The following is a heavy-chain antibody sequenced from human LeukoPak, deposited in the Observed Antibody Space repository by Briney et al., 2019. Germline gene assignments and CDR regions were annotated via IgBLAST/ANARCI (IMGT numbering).Heavy chain of an antibody. Sequence: PGGSLRLSCAASGFTFSNVWMNWVRQAPGRGPEWLGRILTKTEGETTNYAAPANGRFTISRDDSRNTLYLQMNSLKTEDTAVYYCTSRLITTNDYWGQGTLVTVSS. CDR3: TSRLITTNDY. D-gene: IGHD3-3*01. V-gene: IGHV3-15*01. CDR1: GFTFSNVW. J-gene: IGHJ4*02. CDR2: ILTKTEGETT.